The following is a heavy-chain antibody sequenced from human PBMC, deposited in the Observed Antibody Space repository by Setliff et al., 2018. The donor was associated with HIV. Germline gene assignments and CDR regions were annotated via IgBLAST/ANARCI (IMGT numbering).Heavy chain of an antibody. CDR2: MNRDGRAK. CDR1: GFTFSSSW. V-gene: IGHV3-7*04. CDR3: ARDPALGAFDI. J-gene: IGHJ3*02. Sequence: PGESLKISCAASGFTFSSSWMTWVRQAPGRGLEYVAGMNRDGRAKLYADSVKGRFSISRDNAKNSLYLQMSSLRTEDTAVYFCARDPALGAFDIWGQGTMVTVSS. D-gene: IGHD3-16*02.